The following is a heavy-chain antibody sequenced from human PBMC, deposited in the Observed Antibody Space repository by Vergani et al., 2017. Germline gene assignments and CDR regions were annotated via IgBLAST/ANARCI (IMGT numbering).Heavy chain of an antibody. J-gene: IGHJ4*02. CDR2: IYYSGRT. V-gene: IGHV4-31*03. CDR1: GGSISSGGYY. CDR3: ARGDDSSGYYPYFDY. Sequence: QVQLQESGPGLVKPSQTLSLTCTVSGGSISSGGYYWSWIRQHPGKGLEWIGYIYYSGRTYYNPSLRSRVTISVDTSKNQFSLKLSSLTAADTAVYYCARGDDSSGYYPYFDYWGQGTLVTVSS. D-gene: IGHD3-22*01.